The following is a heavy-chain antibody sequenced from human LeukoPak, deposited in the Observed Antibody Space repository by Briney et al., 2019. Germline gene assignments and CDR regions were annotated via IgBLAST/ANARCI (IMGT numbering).Heavy chain of an antibody. CDR3: ARDQIAAAPSWFDP. D-gene: IGHD6-13*01. J-gene: IGHJ5*02. CDR2: IYYSGST. CDR1: GGSISRSSYY. V-gene: IGHV4-39*07. Sequence: PSETLSLTCTVSGGSISRSSYYWGWIRQPPGKGLEWIGSIYYSGSTYYNPSLKSRVTISVDMSKNQFSLKLSSVTAADTAVYYCARDQIAAAPSWFDPWGQGTLVTVSS.